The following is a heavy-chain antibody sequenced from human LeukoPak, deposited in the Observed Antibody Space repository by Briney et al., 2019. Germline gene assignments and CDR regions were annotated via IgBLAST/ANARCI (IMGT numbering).Heavy chain of an antibody. J-gene: IGHJ4*02. V-gene: IGHV4-34*01. Sequence: SETLSPTCAVYGGSFSGYYWSWIRQPPGKGLEWIGEINHSGSTNYNPSLKSRVTISVDTSKNQFSLKLSSVTAADTAGYYCARVFGGYYYDSSGYYYYFDYWGQGTLVTVSS. CDR3: ARVFGGYYYDSSGYYYYFDY. CDR1: GGSFSGYY. CDR2: INHSGST. D-gene: IGHD3-22*01.